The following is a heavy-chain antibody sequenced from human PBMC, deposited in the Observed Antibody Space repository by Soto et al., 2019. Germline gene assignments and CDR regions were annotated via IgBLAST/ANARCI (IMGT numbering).Heavy chain of an antibody. Sequence: QVQLQESGPGLLKPSQTLSLTCTVSGASISKGDYYWSWIRQPPGKGLEWIGYIYYSGSTYYSPSLKSRLTISVDTSKNQLSLKLSSVTAADTAVYYCARAADDSSGYYGGLGYWGQGTLVTVSS. CDR1: GASISKGDYY. CDR2: IYYSGST. J-gene: IGHJ4*02. D-gene: IGHD3-22*01. V-gene: IGHV4-30-4*01. CDR3: ARAADDSSGYYGGLGY.